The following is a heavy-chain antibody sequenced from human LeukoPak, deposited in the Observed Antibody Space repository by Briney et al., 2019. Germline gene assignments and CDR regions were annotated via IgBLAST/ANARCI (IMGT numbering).Heavy chain of an antibody. J-gene: IGHJ4*02. Sequence: PGGSLRLSCAASGFTFSSYNMNWVRLAPGKGLEWVSSISSGSSYIYYADSVKGRFTISRDNAKNSLDLQMNSLIAEDTAVYYCAREYYFGSGTYGYWGQGTLVTVSS. CDR2: ISSGSSYI. CDR3: AREYYFGSGTYGY. D-gene: IGHD3-10*01. V-gene: IGHV3-21*01. CDR1: GFTFSSYN.